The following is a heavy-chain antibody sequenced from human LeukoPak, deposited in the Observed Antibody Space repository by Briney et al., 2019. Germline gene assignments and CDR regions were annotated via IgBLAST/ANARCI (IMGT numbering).Heavy chain of an antibody. V-gene: IGHV4-4*07. CDR3: ARDLTSVATFSLED. CDR1: GGSISSYY. CDR2: IYTSGST. D-gene: IGHD4-17*01. J-gene: IGHJ4*02. Sequence: SETLSLTCTVSGGSISSYYWSWIRQPAGKGLEWIGRIYTSGSTNYNPSLKSRVTISVDTSKNQFSLKLSSVTAADTAVYYCARDLTSVATFSLEDWGQGTLVTVSS.